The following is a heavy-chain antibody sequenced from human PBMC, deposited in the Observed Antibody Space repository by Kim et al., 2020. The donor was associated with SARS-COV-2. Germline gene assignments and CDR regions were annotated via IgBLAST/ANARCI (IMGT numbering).Heavy chain of an antibody. CDR2: IYYSGAT. Sequence: SETLSLTCTVSGDSITSVGYHWSWIRHSPGKGLDWIGFIYYSGATYYNPSLQSRATISLDTSKNQFSLNLNSVTAADTAVYYCARERRILGITAAFDPWG. CDR3: ARERRILGITAAFDP. D-gene: IGHD2-2*01. J-gene: IGHJ5*02. CDR1: GDSITSVGYH. V-gene: IGHV4-31*03.